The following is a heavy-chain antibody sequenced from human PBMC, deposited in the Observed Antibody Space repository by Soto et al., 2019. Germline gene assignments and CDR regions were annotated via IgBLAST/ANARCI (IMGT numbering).Heavy chain of an antibody. Sequence: GGSLRLSCAASGFTFSSYAMSWVRQAPGKGLEWVSAISGSGGSTYYADSVKGRFTISRDNSKNTLYLQMNSLRAEDTAVYYCAKRDVVVVAATIYYYYGMDVWGQGTTVTV. D-gene: IGHD2-15*01. CDR1: GFTFSSYA. CDR3: AKRDVVVVAATIYYYYGMDV. J-gene: IGHJ6*02. CDR2: ISGSGGST. V-gene: IGHV3-23*01.